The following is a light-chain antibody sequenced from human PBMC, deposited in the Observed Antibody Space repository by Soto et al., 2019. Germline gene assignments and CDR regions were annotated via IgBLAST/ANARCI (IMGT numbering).Light chain of an antibody. CDR1: QSMSAY. Sequence: EIVLTQSPATLSLSPGERVTLSCRASQSMSAYLAWYQQKPGQAPRLLIYDVSTRATGIPARFSGSGSGTDFTLTISSLEPEDFAVYYCQQRGNWPPFTFGQGTKLDIK. CDR3: QQRGNWPPFT. CDR2: DVS. V-gene: IGKV3-11*01. J-gene: IGKJ2*01.